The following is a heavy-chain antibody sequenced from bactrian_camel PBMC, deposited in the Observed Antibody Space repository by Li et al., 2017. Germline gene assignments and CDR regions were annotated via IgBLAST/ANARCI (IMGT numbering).Heavy chain of an antibody. CDR1: GDTGSTPF. J-gene: IGHJ4*01. CDR3: AAAMLEWFKLCDYNR. CDR2: VAKRSGST. D-gene: IGHD1*01. V-gene: IGHV3S53*01. Sequence: HVQLVESGGGSVQPGGSLRLSCVASGDTGSTPFMAWFRQAPGKEREVVARVAKRSGSTYYHPSVRGRFTISQDNANNPATVYLQMNSLKPKDTAIYYCAAAMLEWFKLCDYNRWGQGTQVTVS.